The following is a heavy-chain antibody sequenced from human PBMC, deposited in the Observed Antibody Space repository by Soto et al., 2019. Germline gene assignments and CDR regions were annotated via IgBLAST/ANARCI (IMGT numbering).Heavy chain of an antibody. CDR3: TRDAPLWFGELSQ. CDR1: GGSISSRGYS. Sequence: PSETLSLTCTVSGGSISSRGYSWSWIRQPPGKGREWIGNIYYSVTTSYSPSLESRLTISLDPSKNQFSLTLKSVTAADTAVYYCTRDAPLWFGELSQWGQGTQVTVSS. CDR2: IYYSVTT. V-gene: IGHV4-31*03. J-gene: IGHJ4*02. D-gene: IGHD3-10*01.